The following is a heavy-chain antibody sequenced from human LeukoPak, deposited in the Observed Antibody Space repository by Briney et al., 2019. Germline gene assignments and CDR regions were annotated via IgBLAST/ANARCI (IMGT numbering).Heavy chain of an antibody. Sequence: PGGSLRLSCAASGFTVSSNYMSWVRQAPGKGLEWVSVIYSGGSTYYADSVKGRFTISRDNSKNTLYLQMNSLRAEDTAVYYCARDQLLWFGPSVYYYYYGMDVWGQGTTVTVSS. CDR3: ARDQLLWFGPSVYYYYYGMDV. CDR1: GFTVSSNY. CDR2: IYSGGST. V-gene: IGHV3-53*05. D-gene: IGHD3-10*01. J-gene: IGHJ6*02.